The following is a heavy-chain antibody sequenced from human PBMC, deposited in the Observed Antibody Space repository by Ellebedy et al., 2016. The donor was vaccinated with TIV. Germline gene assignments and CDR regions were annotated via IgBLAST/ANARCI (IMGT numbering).Heavy chain of an antibody. CDR3: AKSHATAMGTLDS. J-gene: IGHJ4*02. CDR1: GFTFSSYA. D-gene: IGHD5-18*01. Sequence: GESLKISCAASGFTFSSYAMTWVRQAPGKGLEWVSAITGSGGSTYYADSVKGRLTISRDNSKNTLYLQMNSLRAEDTATYFCAKSHATAMGTLDSWGQGALVTVSS. V-gene: IGHV3-23*01. CDR2: ITGSGGST.